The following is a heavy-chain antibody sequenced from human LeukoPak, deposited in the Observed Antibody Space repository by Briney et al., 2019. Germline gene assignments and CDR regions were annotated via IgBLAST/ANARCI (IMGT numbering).Heavy chain of an antibody. Sequence: GGSLRLSCAASGFTFSSYGMHWVRQAPGKGLEWVAVISYGGSNKYYADSVKGRFTISRDNSKNTLYLQMNSLRAEDTAVYYCAKGEYYYDPADAFDIWGQGTMVTVSS. J-gene: IGHJ3*02. CDR3: AKGEYYYDPADAFDI. D-gene: IGHD3-22*01. CDR2: ISYGGSNK. V-gene: IGHV3-30*18. CDR1: GFTFSSYG.